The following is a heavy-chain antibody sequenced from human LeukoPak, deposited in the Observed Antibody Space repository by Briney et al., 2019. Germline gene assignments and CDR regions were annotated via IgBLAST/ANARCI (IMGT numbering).Heavy chain of an antibody. CDR3: PRNPAWNP. CDR2: IGSSGTPI. D-gene: IGHD5-12*01. CDR1: GFTFNNYE. J-gene: IGHJ5*02. V-gene: IGHV3-48*03. Sequence: PGGSLRLSCAASGFTFNNYEMTWVRQAPGKGLEWVSYIGSSGTPIYYADSVKGRFTISRDNAKNLLYLQMNSLRVEDTAVYYCPRNPAWNPRGQGALVTVSS.